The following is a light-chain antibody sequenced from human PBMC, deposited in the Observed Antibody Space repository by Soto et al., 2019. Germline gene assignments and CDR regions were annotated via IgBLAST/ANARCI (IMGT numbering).Light chain of an antibody. CDR3: QQYEIYPIT. Sequence: DIQMTQSPSTLSASVGDRVTITCRASQSINSWLAWYQQKPGKAPKLLIYKASSLESGVPSRFSGRGSGTEFTLTISSLQADDFAAYYCQQYEIYPITFGQGTRLEIK. CDR2: KAS. J-gene: IGKJ5*01. V-gene: IGKV1-5*03. CDR1: QSINSW.